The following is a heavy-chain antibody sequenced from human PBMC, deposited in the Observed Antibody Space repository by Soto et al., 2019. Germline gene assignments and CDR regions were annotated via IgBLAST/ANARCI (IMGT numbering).Heavy chain of an antibody. CDR2: IYTSGST. D-gene: IGHD6-13*01. Sequence: SERLSHTCTVSGGSISSYYWSWIRQPAGKGLEWIGRIYTSGSTNYNPSLKSRVTMSVDTSKNQFSLKLSPVTAADTAVYYCARDREDSSSSKNCFDFRGPGIFVSVS. V-gene: IGHV4-4*07. J-gene: IGHJ5*01. CDR1: GGSISSYY. CDR3: ARDREDSSSSKNCFDF.